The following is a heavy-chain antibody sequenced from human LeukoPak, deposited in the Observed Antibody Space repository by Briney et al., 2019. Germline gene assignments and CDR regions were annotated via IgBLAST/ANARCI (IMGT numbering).Heavy chain of an antibody. Sequence: ASVTVSCKTSGYMVSDYSMHWVRQAPGQGLEWMGWIRGDTGDTDSPQKFQGRVTMTRDTSTNTAYMELSRLRKDDTAIYFCARVRGNSCDYWGQGTLVTVSS. CDR2: IRGDTGDT. J-gene: IGHJ4*02. CDR1: GYMVSDYS. CDR3: ARVRGNSCDY. D-gene: IGHD6-13*01. V-gene: IGHV1-2*02.